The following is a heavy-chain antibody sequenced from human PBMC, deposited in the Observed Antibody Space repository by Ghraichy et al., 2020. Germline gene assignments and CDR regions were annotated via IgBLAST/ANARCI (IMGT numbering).Heavy chain of an antibody. Sequence: GGSLRLSCAASGFTVSSSYMNWVRQAPGKGLEWVSTIYVTGRTYYADSVKGRFTFSRDNSRNALYLQMNSLRAEDTATYYCAQWGGDGYSGRGAAFDIWGQGTVVTVSS. CDR1: GFTVSSSY. J-gene: IGHJ3*02. D-gene: IGHD5-24*01. CDR3: AQWGGDGYSGRGAAFDI. V-gene: IGHV3-66*01. CDR2: IYVTGRT.